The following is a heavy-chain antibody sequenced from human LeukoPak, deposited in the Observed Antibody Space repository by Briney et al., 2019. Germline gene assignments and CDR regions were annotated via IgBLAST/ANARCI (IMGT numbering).Heavy chain of an antibody. J-gene: IGHJ4*02. CDR3: ARGAKYDFWSGYYIY. Sequence: PSETLSLTCTVSGXSISSYYGSWIRQPPGKGLEWIGYIYYSGSTNYNPSLKSRVTISVDTSKNQFSLKLSSVTAADTAVYYCARGAKYDFWSGYYIYWGQGTLVTVSS. CDR2: IYYSGST. CDR1: GXSISSYY. V-gene: IGHV4-59*01. D-gene: IGHD3-3*01.